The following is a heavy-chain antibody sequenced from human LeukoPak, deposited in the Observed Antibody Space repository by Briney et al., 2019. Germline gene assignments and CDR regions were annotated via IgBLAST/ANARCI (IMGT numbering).Heavy chain of an antibody. D-gene: IGHD2-2*01. CDR3: ARVQGLIVVVPAAPHAFDI. V-gene: IGHV3-7*01. J-gene: IGHJ3*02. CDR1: GFTFSSYW. Sequence: GGSLRLSCAASGFTFSSYWMSWVRQAPGKGLEWVANIKQDGSEKYYVDSVKGRFTISRDNAKNSLYLQMNSLGAEDTAVYYCARVQGLIVVVPAAPHAFDIWGQGTMVTVSS. CDR2: IKQDGSEK.